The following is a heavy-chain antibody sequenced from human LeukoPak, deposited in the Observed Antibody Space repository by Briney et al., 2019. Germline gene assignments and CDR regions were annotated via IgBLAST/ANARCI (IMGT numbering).Heavy chain of an antibody. CDR2: IHYSGST. CDR3: TRQMLGMSIVFVPGAIDD. Sequence: SETLSLTCTVSGGSISSRSYYWGWIRQPPGKGLEWIGSIHYSGSTYYNPSLKSRVTISVDTPKNQFSLELSSVTAADTAVYYCTRQMLGMSIVFVPGAIDDWGQGTLLTVSS. D-gene: IGHD2-2*01. J-gene: IGHJ4*02. V-gene: IGHV4-39*01. CDR1: GGSISSRSYY.